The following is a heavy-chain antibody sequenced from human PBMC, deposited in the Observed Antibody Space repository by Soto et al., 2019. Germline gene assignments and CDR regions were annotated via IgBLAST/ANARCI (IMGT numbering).Heavy chain of an antibody. CDR1: GFTFSSYS. V-gene: IGHV3-21*01. CDR3: ARDQPGYSYGYGLGY. D-gene: IGHD5-18*01. CDR2: ISSSSSYI. Sequence: EVQLVESGGGLVKPGGSLRLSCAASGFTFSSYSMNWVRQAPGKGLEWVSSISSSSSYIYYAASVKGRFTNSRDNAKNSLYLKMNSLRAEDTAVYYCARDQPGYSYGYGLGYWGQGTLVTVSS. J-gene: IGHJ4*02.